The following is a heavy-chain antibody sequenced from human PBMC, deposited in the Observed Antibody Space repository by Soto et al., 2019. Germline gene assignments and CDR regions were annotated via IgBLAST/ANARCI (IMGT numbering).Heavy chain of an antibody. D-gene: IGHD1-26*01. V-gene: IGHV3-23*01. CDR2: ISGSGGST. J-gene: IGHJ4*02. Sequence: EVQLLESGGGLVQPGGSLRLSCAASGFTFSSYAMRCVRQAPVKGLEWVSAISGSGGSTYYADSVKGRFTISRDNSKQTLYLKMTSLKAEEKAVYYCARRGSGSYYDYWGKGTLVTISS. CDR3: ARRGSGSYYDY. CDR1: GFTFSSYA.